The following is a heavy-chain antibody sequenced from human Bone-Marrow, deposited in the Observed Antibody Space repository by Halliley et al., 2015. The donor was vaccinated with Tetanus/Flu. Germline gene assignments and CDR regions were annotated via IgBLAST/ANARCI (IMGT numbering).Heavy chain of an antibody. CDR2: IYHSGST. D-gene: IGHD3-9*01. Sequence: GLGWIGEIYHSGSTNYTPSLKSRVTISVDKAKNQFPLKRGSVTAADTAVYYCAVYDILTGLGYWGQGTLVTVSS. V-gene: IGHV4-4*02. CDR3: AVYDILTGLGY. J-gene: IGHJ4*02.